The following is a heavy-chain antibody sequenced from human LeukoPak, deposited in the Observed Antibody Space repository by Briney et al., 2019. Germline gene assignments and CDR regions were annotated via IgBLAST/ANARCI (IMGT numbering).Heavy chain of an antibody. Sequence: PSETLSLTCAVYGGTFSGYYWTWFRQSPGKGLEWIGEITHSGSSNYNPSLKSRVTISVDMSENQFSLKLSSVTAADTAVYYCARAARLRDYGSESSHSPGYDFWGQGTLVTVSS. V-gene: IGHV4-34*01. D-gene: IGHD3-10*01. CDR2: ITHSGSS. CDR1: GGTFSGYY. CDR3: ARAARLRDYGSESSHSPGYDF. J-gene: IGHJ4*02.